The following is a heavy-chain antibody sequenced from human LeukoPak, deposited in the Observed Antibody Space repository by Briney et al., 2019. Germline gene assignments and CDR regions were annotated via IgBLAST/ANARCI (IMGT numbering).Heavy chain of an antibody. CDR1: GFTFSTYA. J-gene: IGHJ4*02. V-gene: IGHV3-23*01. CDR3: AKMPLPDIVVVVAFFDY. D-gene: IGHD2-15*01. Sequence: GGSLRLSCAASGFTFSTYAMSWVRQAPGKGLEWVSAISGSGGSTYYADSVKGRFTISRDNSKNTLYLQMNSLRAEDTAVYYCAKMPLPDIVVVVAFFDYWGQGTLVTVSS. CDR2: ISGSGGST.